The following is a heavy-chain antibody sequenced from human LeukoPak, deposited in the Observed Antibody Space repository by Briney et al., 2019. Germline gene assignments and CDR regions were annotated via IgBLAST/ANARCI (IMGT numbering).Heavy chain of an antibody. J-gene: IGHJ5*02. CDR1: GFTFSSYW. CDR2: IKQDGSEK. D-gene: IGHD2-8*01. Sequence: SGGSLRLSCAASGFTFSSYWMSWVRQAPGKGLEWVASIKQDGSEKYYVDSVKGRFTISRGNAKSSLYLQMNSLRVEDTALYYCAKMVSGFPNWFDPWGQGTLVTVSS. V-gene: IGHV3-7*03. CDR3: AKMVSGFPNWFDP.